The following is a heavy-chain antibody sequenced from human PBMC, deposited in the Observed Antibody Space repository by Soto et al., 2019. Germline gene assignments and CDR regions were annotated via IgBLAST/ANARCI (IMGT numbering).Heavy chain of an antibody. CDR2: ISSDGRFT. J-gene: IGHJ4*02. Sequence: GGSLRLSCAPSGFTFRSYTFNWVRQAPGKGLEWVSSISSDGRFTYYPDSLKGRFTISRDNAKNSLYLQMDSLRAEDTGVYYCVRDDLYDSSVYDYWGQGTPVTVSS. CDR3: VRDDLYDSSVYDY. D-gene: IGHD3-22*01. CDR1: GFTFRSYT. V-gene: IGHV3-21*01.